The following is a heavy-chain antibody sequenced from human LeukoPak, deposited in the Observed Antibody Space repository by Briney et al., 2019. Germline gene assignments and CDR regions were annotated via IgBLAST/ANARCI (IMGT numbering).Heavy chain of an antibody. CDR3: ARVWIVGATTIDY. CDR2: IYYSGST. V-gene: IGHV4-39*07. Sequence: SETLSLTCTVSGGSISSSSYYWGWIRQPPGKGLEWFGSIYYSGSTYYNPSLKSRVTISVDASKNQFSLKLGSVTAADAAVYYCARVWIVGATTIDYWGQGTLVTVSS. CDR1: GGSISSSSYY. J-gene: IGHJ4*02. D-gene: IGHD1-26*01.